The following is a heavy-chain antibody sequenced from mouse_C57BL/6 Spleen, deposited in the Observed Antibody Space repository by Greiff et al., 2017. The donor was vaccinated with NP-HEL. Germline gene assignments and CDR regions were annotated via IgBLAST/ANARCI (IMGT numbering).Heavy chain of an antibody. V-gene: IGHV2-2*01. Sequence: VQLQQSGPGLVQPSQSLSITCTVSGFSLTSYGVHWVRQSPGKGLEWLGVIWSGGSTDYNAAFISRLSISKDNSKSQVFFKMNSLQADDTVIYYCARNRVRQYYFDYWGQGTTLTVSS. CDR1: GFSLTSYG. CDR3: ARNRVRQYYFDY. D-gene: IGHD1-1*01. CDR2: IWSGGST. J-gene: IGHJ2*01.